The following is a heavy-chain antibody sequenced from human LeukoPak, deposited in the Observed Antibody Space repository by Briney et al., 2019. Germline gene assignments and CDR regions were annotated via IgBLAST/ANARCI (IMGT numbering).Heavy chain of an antibody. Sequence: GASVKVSCKASGGTFSSYAISWVRQAPGQGLEWMGGIIPIFGTANYAQKFQGRVTITTDESTSTAYMELSSLRSEDTAVYYCARGLSGGSYYAGYWGQGTLVTVSS. CDR3: ARGLSGGSYYAGY. D-gene: IGHD1-26*01. CDR1: GGTFSSYA. J-gene: IGHJ4*02. CDR2: IIPIFGTA. V-gene: IGHV1-69*05.